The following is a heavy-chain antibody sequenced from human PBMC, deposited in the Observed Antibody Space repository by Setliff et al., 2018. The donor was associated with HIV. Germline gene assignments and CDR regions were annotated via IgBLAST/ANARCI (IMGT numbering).Heavy chain of an antibody. V-gene: IGHV4-34*01. CDR1: GGSFSGYY. D-gene: IGHD5-18*01. CDR2: INHSGST. Sequence: SETLSLTCAVYGGSFSGYYWSWIRQPPGKGLEWIGEINHSGSTNYNPSLKSRVTISVDTSKNQFSLKLSSVTAADTAVYYCARHPDTAMVTYWGQGTLVTVSS. CDR3: ARHPDTAMVTY. J-gene: IGHJ4*02.